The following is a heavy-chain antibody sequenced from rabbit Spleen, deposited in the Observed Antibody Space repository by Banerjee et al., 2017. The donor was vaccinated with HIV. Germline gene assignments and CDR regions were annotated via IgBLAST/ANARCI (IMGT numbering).Heavy chain of an antibody. CDR1: GFSLNSGYD. CDR2: IYAGSSGAT. CDR3: ARDSGSSFSSYGMAL. V-gene: IGHV1S45*01. Sequence: EQLEESGGGLVKPEGSLTLTCKASGFSLNSGYDMCWVRQAPGKGLEWIASIYAGSSGATYSATWAKGRFTISKTSSTTVTLEMTSLTAADTATYFCARDSGSSFSSYGMALWGPGTLVTVS. D-gene: IGHD8-1*01. J-gene: IGHJ6*01.